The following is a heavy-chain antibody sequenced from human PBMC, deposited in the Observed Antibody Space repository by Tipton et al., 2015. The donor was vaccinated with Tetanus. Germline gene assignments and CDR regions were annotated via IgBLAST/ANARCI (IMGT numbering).Heavy chain of an antibody. D-gene: IGHD3-9*01. V-gene: IGHV3-9*01. CDR1: GFTFRDWA. CDR3: TKDLTPGGADV. J-gene: IGHJ6*02. CDR2: FDFNSSRT. Sequence: AVSGFTFRDWAIHWVRQAPGKGLEWVSGFDFNSSRTGYASSVKGRFTIYRDTAHNSLYLQMNSLSAEDTAFYYCTKDLTPGGADVWGQGTTVTVSS.